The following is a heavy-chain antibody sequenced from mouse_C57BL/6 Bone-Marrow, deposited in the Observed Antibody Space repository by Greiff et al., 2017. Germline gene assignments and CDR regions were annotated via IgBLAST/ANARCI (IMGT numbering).Heavy chain of an antibody. J-gene: IGHJ2*01. CDR3: ASLHYYGSSY. D-gene: IGHD1-1*01. CDR2: IYPSSGNT. Sequence: VQLQQSGAELARPGASVKLSCKASGYTFTSYGISWVKQRTGQGLEWIGEIYPSSGNTYYNEKCKGKATLTADKSSSTAYLELRILTSEDSAVYFCASLHYYGSSYWGQGTTLTVSS. V-gene: IGHV1-81*01. CDR1: GYTFTSYG.